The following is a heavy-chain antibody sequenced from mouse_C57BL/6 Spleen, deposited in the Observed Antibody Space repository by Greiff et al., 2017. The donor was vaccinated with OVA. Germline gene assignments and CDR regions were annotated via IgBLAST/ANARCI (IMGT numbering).Heavy chain of an antibody. CDR2: IYPGDGDT. Sequence: VQLQESGAELVKPGASVKISCKASGYAFRSYWMNWVKQRPGKGLEWIGQIYPGDGDTNYNGKFKGKATLTADKSSSTAYMQLSSLTSEDSAVYFGARSGGTTVGNGGYFDVWGTGTTVTVSS. V-gene: IGHV1-80*01. CDR3: ARSGGTTVGNGGYFDV. D-gene: IGHD1-1*01. J-gene: IGHJ1*03. CDR1: GYAFRSYW.